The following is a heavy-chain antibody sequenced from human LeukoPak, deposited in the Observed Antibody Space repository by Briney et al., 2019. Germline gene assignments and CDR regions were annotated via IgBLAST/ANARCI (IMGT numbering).Heavy chain of an antibody. D-gene: IGHD6-19*01. J-gene: IGHJ4*02. CDR3: ARVSSLAVAGFFDY. CDR2: IKQDGSEK. Sequence: GGSLRLSCAASGFTYSSYWMNWVRQAPGKGLEWVANIKQDGSEKDYVDSVKGRFTISRDNAKNSLYLQMNSLRAEDTAVHYCARVSSLAVAGFFDYWGQGILVTVSS. CDR1: GFTYSSYW. V-gene: IGHV3-7*01.